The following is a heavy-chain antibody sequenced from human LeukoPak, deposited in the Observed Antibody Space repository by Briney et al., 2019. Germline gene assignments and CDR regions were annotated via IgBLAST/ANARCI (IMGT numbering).Heavy chain of an antibody. V-gene: IGHV4-34*01. CDR2: INHSGST. J-gene: IGHJ4*02. CDR3: ARGEYSGYYDY. Sequence: SETLSLTCAVYGGSFSGYYWSWIRQPPGKGLEWIGEINHSGSTNYNPSLKSRVTILVDTSKNQFSLKLSSVTAADTAVYYCARGEYSGYYDYWGQETLVTVSS. CDR1: GGSFSGYY. D-gene: IGHD5-12*01.